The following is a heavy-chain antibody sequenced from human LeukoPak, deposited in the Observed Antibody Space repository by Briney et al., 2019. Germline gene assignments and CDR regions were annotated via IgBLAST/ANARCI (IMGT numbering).Heavy chain of an antibody. CDR3: ARQGGSSGYYYFLDY. CDR1: GYSFTSYW. D-gene: IGHD3-22*01. CDR2: IYPGGSDT. V-gene: IGHV5-51*01. J-gene: IGHJ4*02. Sequence: GESLQISCKGSGYSFTSYWIGWVRQMPGKGLEWMGIIYPGGSDTRYSPSFQGQVTISADKSISTAYLQWSSLKASDTAMYYCARQGGSSGYYYFLDYWGQGTLVTVSS.